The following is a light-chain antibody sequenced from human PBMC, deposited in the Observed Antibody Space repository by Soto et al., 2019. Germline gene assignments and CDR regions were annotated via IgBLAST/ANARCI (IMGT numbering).Light chain of an antibody. CDR1: ESLLYSDGNTY. Sequence: DVVMTQSPLFLPVTLGQPASISCRSSESLLYSDGNTYFNWFQQRPGQSPRRLFYNVSNRDSGVPDRFSGSGSGTHFTLKISRVEAEDAGVYYCMHSIRLPWTFGQGTKVEVK. J-gene: IGKJ1*01. CDR2: NVS. V-gene: IGKV2-30*01. CDR3: MHSIRLPWT.